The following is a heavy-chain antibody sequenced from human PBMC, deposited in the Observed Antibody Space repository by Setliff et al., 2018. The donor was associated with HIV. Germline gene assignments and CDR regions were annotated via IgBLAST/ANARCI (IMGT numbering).Heavy chain of an antibody. CDR2: FIPVRGLT. CDR1: GARFKNYA. Sequence: SVKVSCKASGARFKNYAINWVRQAPGQGLGWMGGFIPVRGLTNFAQKFQDRLTIIADESTFTVDMELRDLRSEDTAVYYCVRGVTRDISGYYRDEYFQHWGQGTPVTVSS. CDR3: VRGVTRDISGYYRDEYFQH. D-gene: IGHD3-22*01. J-gene: IGHJ1*01. V-gene: IGHV1-69*10.